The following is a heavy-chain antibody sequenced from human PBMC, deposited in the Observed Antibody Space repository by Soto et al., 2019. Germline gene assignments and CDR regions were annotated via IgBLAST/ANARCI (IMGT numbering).Heavy chain of an antibody. J-gene: IGHJ4*02. CDR2: FDPESGEI. CDR3: TTIRDGTSSGLPTVH. Sequence: GASVKVSCKVSGYTLMELSIHWVRQAPGGGLEWMGGFDPESGEIIYAQKFQGRVTMTEDTSTDTVYLELSSLRSEDTAVYYCTTIRDGTSSGLPTVHRGKTTLVTVST. D-gene: IGHD1-26*01. CDR1: GYTLMELS. V-gene: IGHV1-24*01.